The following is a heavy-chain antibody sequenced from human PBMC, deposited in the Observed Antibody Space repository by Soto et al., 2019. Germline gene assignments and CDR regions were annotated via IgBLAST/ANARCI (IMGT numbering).Heavy chain of an antibody. V-gene: IGHV3-53*02. CDR1: GFTVSSNY. D-gene: IGHD6-6*01. CDR2: IYSSGNT. Sequence: EVQLVETGGGLIQPGGSLRLSCAVSGFTVSSNYMSWVRQAPGKGLEWVSVIYSSGNTYYADSVKARFNVSRDKSKNTVYLQMNSPRAEDTAMYDCARVSSTFGYWGQGTLVTVSS. J-gene: IGHJ4*02. CDR3: ARVSSTFGY.